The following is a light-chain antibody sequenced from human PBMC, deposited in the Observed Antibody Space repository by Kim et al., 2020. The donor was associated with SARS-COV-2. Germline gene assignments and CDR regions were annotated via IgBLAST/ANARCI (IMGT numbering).Light chain of an antibody. CDR3: SSYASSRILYF. CDR1: RSDVGAYNY. CDR2: DVT. Sequence: SITISCTGTRSDVGAYNYVSWYQQHPGKAPKLMIYDVTDRPSGVSTRFSGSKSGNTASLTISGLQAEDEADYYCSSYASSRILYFFGTGTKVTVL. V-gene: IGLV2-14*03. J-gene: IGLJ1*01.